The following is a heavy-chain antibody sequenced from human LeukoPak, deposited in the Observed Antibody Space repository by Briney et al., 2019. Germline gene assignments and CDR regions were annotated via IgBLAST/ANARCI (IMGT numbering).Heavy chain of an antibody. CDR1: GYTFTGYY. CDR3: AREWPRIAARIDAFDI. Sequence: ASVKVSCKASGYTFTGYYMHWVRQAPGQGLEWMGWINPNSGGTNHAQKLQGRVTMTRDTSISTAYMELSRLRSDDTAVYYCAREWPRIAARIDAFDIWGQGTMVTVSS. D-gene: IGHD6-6*01. J-gene: IGHJ3*02. V-gene: IGHV1-2*02. CDR2: INPNSGGT.